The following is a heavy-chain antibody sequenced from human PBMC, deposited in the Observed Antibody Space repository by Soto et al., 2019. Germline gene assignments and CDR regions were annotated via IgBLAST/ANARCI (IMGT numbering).Heavy chain of an antibody. D-gene: IGHD3-22*01. CDR1: GGTFSSYA. CDR2: IVPIVGTT. J-gene: IGHJ4*02. Sequence: SVKVSCKTSGGTFSSYAISWVRQAPGQGLEWMGGIVPIVGTTTYAQKFQGRVTITRDTSASTAYMELSSLRSEDTAVYYCARVLYYYDSSGYYVAGFDYWGQGTLVTVSS. CDR3: ARVLYYYDSSGYYVAGFDY. V-gene: IGHV1-69*05.